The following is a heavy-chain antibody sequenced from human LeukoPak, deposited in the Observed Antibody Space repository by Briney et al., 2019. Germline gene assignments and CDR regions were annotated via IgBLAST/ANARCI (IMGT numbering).Heavy chain of an antibody. CDR3: ARADDYVWGSYRLMSHYYYYMDV. Sequence: SVKVSCKASGGTFSSYAISWVRQAPGQGLEWMGGIIPIFGTANYAQEFQGRVTITTDESTSTAYMELSSLRSEDTAVYYCARADDYVWGSYRLMSHYYYYMDVWGKGTTVTVSS. V-gene: IGHV1-69*05. CDR1: GGTFSSYA. J-gene: IGHJ6*03. D-gene: IGHD3-16*02. CDR2: IIPIFGTA.